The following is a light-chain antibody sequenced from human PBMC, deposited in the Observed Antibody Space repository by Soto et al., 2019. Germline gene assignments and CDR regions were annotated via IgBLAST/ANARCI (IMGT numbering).Light chain of an antibody. V-gene: IGKV3-11*01. CDR1: QSVSSY. Sequence: EIVLTQSPATLSLSPGERATLSCRASQSVSSYLAWYQQKPGQAPRLLIYDASNRATGIPARFSGSGSGPDVTLTISSLEPEDFAVYYCQQRSNCPPYTFGQGTKLEIK. J-gene: IGKJ2*01. CDR2: DAS. CDR3: QQRSNCPPYT.